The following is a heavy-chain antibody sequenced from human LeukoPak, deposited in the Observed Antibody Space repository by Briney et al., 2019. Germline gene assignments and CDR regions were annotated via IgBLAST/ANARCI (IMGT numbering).Heavy chain of an antibody. CDR3: ARDRVVRGVLNLVNPNWFDP. D-gene: IGHD3-10*01. J-gene: IGHJ5*02. Sequence: GASVKISCKASGYTFTAYYMHWVRQAPGQGLEWMGWINPNSGGTDYAQRFQGRVTMTRDTSISTTYIELSRLRSDDTAVYYCARDRVVRGVLNLVNPNWFDPWGQGTLVTVSS. CDR2: INPNSGGT. V-gene: IGHV1-2*02. CDR1: GYTFTAYY.